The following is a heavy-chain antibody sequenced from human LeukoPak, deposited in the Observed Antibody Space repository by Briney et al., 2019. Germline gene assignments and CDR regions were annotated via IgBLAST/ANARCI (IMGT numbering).Heavy chain of an antibody. CDR3: ARGIEASSGWYVIDY. D-gene: IGHD6-19*01. Sequence: ASVKVSCKASGYTFIDYAMHWVRQAPGQRLEWMGWINAGNVNTKYSQKFQGRVIITRDTSATIAYMELSRLRSEDTAVYYCARGIEASSGWYVIDYWGQGTLVIVSS. V-gene: IGHV1-3*01. CDR1: GYTFIDYA. CDR2: INAGNVNT. J-gene: IGHJ4*02.